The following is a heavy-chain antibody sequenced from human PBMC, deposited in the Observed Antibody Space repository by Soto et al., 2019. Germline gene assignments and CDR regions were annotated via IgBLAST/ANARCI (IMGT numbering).Heavy chain of an antibody. Sequence: EVQLVESGGGLVQPGGSLRLSCAASGFAIRSYWMSWVRQAPGKGLEWVANIKQDGSDAYYVDSVKGRFTISRDNAKNSLYLQMGSLRAEDTAVYYCARQPSWGQGTLVTVSS. V-gene: IGHV3-7*01. CDR3: ARQPS. J-gene: IGHJ5*02. CDR1: GFAIRSYW. CDR2: IKQDGSDA.